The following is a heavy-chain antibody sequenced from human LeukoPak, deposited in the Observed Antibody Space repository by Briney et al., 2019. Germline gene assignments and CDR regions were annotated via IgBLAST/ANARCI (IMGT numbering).Heavy chain of an antibody. J-gene: IGHJ4*02. CDR1: GYTFTDYY. D-gene: IGHD1-26*01. CDR2: INPSSGGT. Sequence: GASVKVSCKASGYTFTDYYMHWVRQAPGQGLEWMGWINPSSGGTNYAQNFQGWVTMTRDTSISTAYMELNSLRSDDTAVYFCVTLPIVGSTWYFDYWGQGTLVTVSS. CDR3: VTLPIVGSTWYFDY. V-gene: IGHV1-2*04.